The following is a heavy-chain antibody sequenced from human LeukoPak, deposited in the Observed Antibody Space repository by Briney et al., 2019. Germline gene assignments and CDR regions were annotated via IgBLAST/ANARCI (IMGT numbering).Heavy chain of an antibody. CDR1: GDSISSGSYY. D-gene: IGHD2-8*02. CDR3: ARDAVYWYYFDY. Sequence: SETLSLTCTVSGDSISSGSYYWSWIRQPAGKGLEWIGRIHTSGGTDYNPSLKSRVTISVDTSKNQFSLKLSSVTAADAAVYYCARDAVYWYYFDYWGQGTLVTVSS. CDR2: IHTSGGT. J-gene: IGHJ4*02. V-gene: IGHV4-61*02.